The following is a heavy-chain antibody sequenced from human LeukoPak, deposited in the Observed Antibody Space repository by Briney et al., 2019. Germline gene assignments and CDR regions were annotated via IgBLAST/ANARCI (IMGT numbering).Heavy chain of an antibody. V-gene: IGHV4-61*02. D-gene: IGHD1-26*01. CDR2: IYTSGST. CDR3: ATRGRWERMSERAFDI. J-gene: IGHJ3*02. Sequence: SETLSLTCTVSGGSISSSNYYWSWIRQPAGKGLEWIGRIYTSGSTDYNPSLKSRVTISVDKSKNQFSLKLSSVTAADTAVYYCATRGRWERMSERAFDIWGQGTMVTVSS. CDR1: GGSISSSNYY.